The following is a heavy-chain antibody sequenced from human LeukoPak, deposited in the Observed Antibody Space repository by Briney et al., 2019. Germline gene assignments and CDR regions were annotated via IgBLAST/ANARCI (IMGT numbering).Heavy chain of an antibody. D-gene: IGHD2-15*01. V-gene: IGHV1-69*01. J-gene: IGHJ4*02. CDR2: IIPIFGTA. CDR3: ARVPQIGSCSGGSCYGVEYYFDY. Sequence: SVKVSCKASGGTFSSYAISWVRQAPGQGLEWMGGIIPIFGTANYAQKFQGRVTITADESTSTAYMELSSLRSEDTALYYCARVPQIGSCSGGSCYGVEYYFDYWGQGTLVTVSS. CDR1: GGTFSSYA.